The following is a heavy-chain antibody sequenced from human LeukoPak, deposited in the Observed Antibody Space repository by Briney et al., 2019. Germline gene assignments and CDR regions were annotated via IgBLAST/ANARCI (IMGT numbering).Heavy chain of an antibody. V-gene: IGHV4-61*02. CDR1: GGSVNSGTYY. Sequence: SETLSLTCTVSGGSVNSGTYYWSWIRQPAGKGLEWIGRIYTSGSTNYNPSLKSRVTISVDTSKNQFSLKLSSVTAADTAVYYCARDREGGRTTPHYFDYWGQGTLVTVSS. J-gene: IGHJ4*02. CDR3: ARDREGGRTTPHYFDY. CDR2: IYTSGST. D-gene: IGHD1-1*01.